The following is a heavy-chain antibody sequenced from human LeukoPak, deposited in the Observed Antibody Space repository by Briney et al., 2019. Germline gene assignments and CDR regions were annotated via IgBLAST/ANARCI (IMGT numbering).Heavy chain of an antibody. D-gene: IGHD1-26*01. CDR2: MNPNSGNT. CDR3: ARVVGATPGGDWFDP. J-gene: IGHJ5*02. V-gene: IGHV1-8*01. CDR1: GYTFTSYD. Sequence: ASVKVSCKASGYTFTSYDINWVRQATGQGLEWMGWMNPNSGNTGYAQKFQGRVTMTRNTSISTAYMELSSLRSEDTAMYYCARVVGATPGGDWFDPWGQGTLVTVSS.